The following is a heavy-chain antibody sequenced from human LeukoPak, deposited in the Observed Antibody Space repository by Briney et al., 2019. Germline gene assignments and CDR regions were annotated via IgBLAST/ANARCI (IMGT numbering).Heavy chain of an antibody. CDR1: GVSISSSNSY. J-gene: IGHJ6*04. CDR3: AELGITMIGGV. Sequence: PSETLSLTCTVSGVSISSSNSYWGWIRQPPGKGLEWIGSIYYSGNTYYNASLKSQVSISIDTSKNRLSLKLSSVTAADTAVYYCAELGITMIGGVWGKGTTVTISS. V-gene: IGHV4-39*01. CDR2: IYYSGNT. D-gene: IGHD3-10*02.